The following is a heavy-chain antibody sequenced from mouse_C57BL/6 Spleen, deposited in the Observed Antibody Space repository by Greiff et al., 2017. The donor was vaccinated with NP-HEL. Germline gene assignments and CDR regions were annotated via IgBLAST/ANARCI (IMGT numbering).Heavy chain of an antibody. CDR3: ARADYYGSLAY. J-gene: IGHJ3*01. V-gene: IGHV1-50*01. CDR1: GYTFTSYW. CDR2: IDPSDSYT. Sequence: QVQLQQPGAELVKPGASVKLSCKASGYTFTSYWMQWVKQRPGQGLEWIGEIDPSDSYTNYTQKFKGKATLTVDTSSSTAYMQLSSLTSEDSAVYYCARADYYGSLAYWGQGTLVTVSA. D-gene: IGHD1-1*01.